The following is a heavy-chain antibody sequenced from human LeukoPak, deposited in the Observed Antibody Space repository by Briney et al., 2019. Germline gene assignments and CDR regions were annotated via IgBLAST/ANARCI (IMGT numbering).Heavy chain of an antibody. CDR3: ARSGGFRGYMDV. V-gene: IGHV4-59*01. Sequence: SETLSLTCTVAGGSISSFYWSWVRQPPGKGREWSGYIYYSGRTKYNTSLKSGGTISVEMSKKQFSLKLTSVTAADTAVYYCARSGGFRGYMDVWGKGTTVTVSS. J-gene: IGHJ6*04. CDR1: GGSISSFY. CDR2: IYYSGRT. D-gene: IGHD3-10*01.